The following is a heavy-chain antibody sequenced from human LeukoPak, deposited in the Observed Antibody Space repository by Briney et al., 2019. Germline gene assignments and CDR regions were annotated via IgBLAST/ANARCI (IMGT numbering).Heavy chain of an antibody. CDR1: GFTFRTYG. CDR2: MQYDGSNK. D-gene: IGHD3-16*01. J-gene: IGHJ6*03. CDR3: ARGGGEYYMDV. V-gene: IGHV3-30*02. Sequence: GGSLRLSCAASGFTFRTYGMHWARQAPGKGLEWVAYMQYDGSNKQYADSVKGRFSISRDNSKNILYLQMNSLRAEDTAVYYCARGGGEYYMDVWDKGTTVTVSS.